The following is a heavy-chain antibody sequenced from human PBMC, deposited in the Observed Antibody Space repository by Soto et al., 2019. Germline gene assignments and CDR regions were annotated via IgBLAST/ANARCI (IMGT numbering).Heavy chain of an antibody. CDR3: ASDPYYYASEY. CDR2: ISGSGGTI. D-gene: IGHD3-10*01. Sequence: QVQLVESGGGMAKPGGSLRLSCAASGFTFSDYYMTWIRQAPGKGLEWVSYISGSGGTIHYADSVKGRFTVSRDNAKNSLYLQMNGLRVEDTAVYYCASDPYYYASEYWGQGTLVTVSS. V-gene: IGHV3-11*01. J-gene: IGHJ4*02. CDR1: GFTFSDYY.